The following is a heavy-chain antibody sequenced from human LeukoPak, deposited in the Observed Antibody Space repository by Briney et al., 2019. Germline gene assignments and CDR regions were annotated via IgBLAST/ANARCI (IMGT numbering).Heavy chain of an antibody. CDR3: ARDGGYSYGYDYFDY. CDR1: GFTFSSYS. D-gene: IGHD5-18*01. Sequence: PGGSLRLSCAASGFTFSSYSMNWVRQAPGKGLEWVSSISSSSSYIYYADSVKGRFTISRDNAKNSLYLQMNSLRAEDTAVYYCARDGGYSYGYDYFDYWGQGTLVTVSS. J-gene: IGHJ4*02. V-gene: IGHV3-21*01. CDR2: ISSSSSYI.